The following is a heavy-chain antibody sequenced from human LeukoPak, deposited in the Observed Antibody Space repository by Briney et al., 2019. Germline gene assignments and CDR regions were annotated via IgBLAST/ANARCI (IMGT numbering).Heavy chain of an antibody. CDR3: ARGGRSSELV. J-gene: IGHJ4*02. CDR1: GFIVSSVY. Sequence: GGSLRLSCAASGFIVSSVYMSWVRQSPGKGLECVSIIYSTGNTYYADSVKGRFTISRDVSKNTVYLQMNSLRAEDTAVYYCARGGRSSELVWGQGTRVTVSS. D-gene: IGHD6-6*01. V-gene: IGHV3-53*01. CDR2: IYSTGNT.